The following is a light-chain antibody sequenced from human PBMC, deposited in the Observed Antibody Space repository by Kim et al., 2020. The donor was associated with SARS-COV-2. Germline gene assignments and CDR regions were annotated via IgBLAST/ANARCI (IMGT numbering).Light chain of an antibody. J-gene: IGLJ2*01. CDR1: SSDVGGYNY. CDR2: EVS. CDR3: SSYAGSNNLI. Sequence: LTQPPSASGSPGQSVTISCTGTSSDVGGYNYVSWYQQHPGKAPKLMIYEVSKRPSGVPDRFSGSKSGNTASLTVSGLQAEDEAAYYCSSYAGSNNLIFGGGTQLTVL. V-gene: IGLV2-8*01.